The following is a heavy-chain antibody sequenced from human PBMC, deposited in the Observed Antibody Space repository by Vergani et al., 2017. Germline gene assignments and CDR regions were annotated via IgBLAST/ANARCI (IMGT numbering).Heavy chain of an antibody. CDR3: ARARYSGYRYYFDY. V-gene: IGHV4-59*01. D-gene: IGHD5-12*01. J-gene: IGHJ4*02. CDR2: IYYSGST. CDR1: GGSISSYY. Sequence: QVQLQESGPGLVKPSETLSLTCTVSGGSISSYYWSWIRQPPGKGLEWIGYIYYSGSTNYNPSLKSRVTISVDPSKNQFSLKLSAVTAADTAVYYCARARYSGYRYYFDYWGQGTLVTVSS.